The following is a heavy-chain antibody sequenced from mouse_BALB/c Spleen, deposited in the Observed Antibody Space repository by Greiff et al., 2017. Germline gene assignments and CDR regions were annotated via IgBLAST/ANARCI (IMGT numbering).Heavy chain of an antibody. CDR2: IYPYNGGT. J-gene: IGHJ3*01. CDR3: ARNYYGSSSFAY. V-gene: IGHV1S29*02. Sequence: DVQLQESGPELVKPGASVKISCKASGYTFTDYNMHWVKQSHGKSLEWIGYIYPYNGGTGYNQKFKSKATLTVDNSSSTAYMELRSLTSEDSAVYYCARNYYGSSSFAYWGQGTLVTVSA. D-gene: IGHD1-1*01. CDR1: GYTFTDYN.